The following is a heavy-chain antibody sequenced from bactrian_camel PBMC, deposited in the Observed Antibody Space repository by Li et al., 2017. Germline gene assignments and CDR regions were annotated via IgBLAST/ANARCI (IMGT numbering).Heavy chain of an antibody. V-gene: IGHV3S6*01. D-gene: IGHD4*01. J-gene: IGHJ4*01. Sequence: VQLVESGGGSVQAGGSLRLSCVASEATAGYVNMHWFRQPPGKERERVTCISPGLNVVRVADSVKSRFTPSRDIANHTLHLQMNDLKPEDTAIYYCAAGGSCTSSVTNDIHYWGQGTQVTVS. CDR3: AAGGSCTSSVTNDIHY. CDR1: EATAGYVN. CDR2: ISPGLNVV.